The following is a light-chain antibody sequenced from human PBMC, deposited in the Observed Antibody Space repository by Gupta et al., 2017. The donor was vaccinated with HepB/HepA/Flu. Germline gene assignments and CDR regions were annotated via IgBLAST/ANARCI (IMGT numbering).Light chain of an antibody. Sequence: SYELTQLPSVSVSPGQTARITGSGDVLGENYADWYQQKPGQAPELVIYADSERNPGIPERFSASTSANTTTLTITRVLYYYEADYYSMSGEVFGTGTKVTVL. J-gene: IGLJ1*01. CDR2: ADS. V-gene: IGLV3-22*01. CDR3: MSGEV. CDR1: VLGENY.